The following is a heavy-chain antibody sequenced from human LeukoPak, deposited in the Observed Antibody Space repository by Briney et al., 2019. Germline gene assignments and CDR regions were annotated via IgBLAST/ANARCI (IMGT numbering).Heavy chain of an antibody. CDR2: IVVGSGNT. Sequence: GTSVKVSCKASGFTFTSSAMQWVRQARGQRLEWIGWIVVGSGNTNYAQKFQERVTITRDMSTSTAYMELSSLRSEDTAVYYCAADRGIAAAGTFGWFDPWGQGTLVTVSS. D-gene: IGHD6-13*01. V-gene: IGHV1-58*02. CDR3: AADRGIAAAGTFGWFDP. J-gene: IGHJ5*02. CDR1: GFTFTSSA.